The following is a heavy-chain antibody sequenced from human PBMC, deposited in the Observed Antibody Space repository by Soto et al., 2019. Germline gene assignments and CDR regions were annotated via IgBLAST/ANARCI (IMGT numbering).Heavy chain of an antibody. CDR1: GYTFTSYD. J-gene: IGHJ6*02. CDR2: MNPNSGNT. Sequence: ASVKVSCKASGYTFTSYDINWVRQATGQGLEWMGWMNPNSGNTGYAQKFQGRVTMTRNTSISTAYMELSSLRSDDTAVYYCARGGSSSWLRVYYYYGMDVWGQGTTVTVSS. CDR3: ARGGSSSWLRVYYYYGMDV. V-gene: IGHV1-8*01. D-gene: IGHD6-13*01.